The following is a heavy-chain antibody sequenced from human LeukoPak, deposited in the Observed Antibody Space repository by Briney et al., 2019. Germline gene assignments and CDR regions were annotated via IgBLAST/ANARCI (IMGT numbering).Heavy chain of an antibody. CDR3: ASGLGYCNGGSFLDY. Sequence: SETLSLTCTVPGDSISSYYWSWLRQPPGKGLEWIGYIHYSGSTNYNPSLKSRVTISVDTSKNQFSLKLSSVNAADTAVYYCASGLGYCNGGSFLDYWGQGTLVTVSS. V-gene: IGHV4-59*08. J-gene: IGHJ4*02. D-gene: IGHD2-15*01. CDR1: GDSISSYY. CDR2: IHYSGST.